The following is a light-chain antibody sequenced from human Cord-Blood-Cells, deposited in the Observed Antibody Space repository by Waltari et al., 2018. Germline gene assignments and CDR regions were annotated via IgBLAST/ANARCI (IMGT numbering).Light chain of an antibody. Sequence: IVMTQSPDYLAVSLGERATINCKSSQSVLYSSNNKNYLAWYQQKPGQPPKLLIYWASTRESGVPDRFSGSGSGTDFTLTINSLQAEDVAVYYCQQYYSTPPTFGQGTKLEIK. V-gene: IGKV4-1*01. CDR2: WAS. CDR1: QSVLYSSNNKNY. J-gene: IGKJ2*01. CDR3: QQYYSTPPT.